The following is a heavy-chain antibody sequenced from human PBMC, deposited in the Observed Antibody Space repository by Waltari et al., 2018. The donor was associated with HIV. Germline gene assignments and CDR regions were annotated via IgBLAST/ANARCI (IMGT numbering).Heavy chain of an antibody. CDR1: GGSVSRRDYY. CDR2: IYYNENT. CDR3: ARSRHDYYDSSGYYRGAFDI. Sequence: QVQLQESGPGLVKPSQTLSLTCTVSGGSVSRRDYYWNWIRQPLGKGLEWIGYIYYNENTYYNPSLKSRLTISLDRSKSQFSLKLSSVTAADTAVYYCARSRHDYYDSSGYYRGAFDIWGQGTMVPVSS. V-gene: IGHV4-30-4*08. D-gene: IGHD3-22*01. J-gene: IGHJ3*02.